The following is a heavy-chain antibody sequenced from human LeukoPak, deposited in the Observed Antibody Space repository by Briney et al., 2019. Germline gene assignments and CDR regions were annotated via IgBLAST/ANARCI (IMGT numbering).Heavy chain of an antibody. CDR3: ARGGDYEITYYYYYYMDV. J-gene: IGHJ6*03. Sequence: ASVKVSCKASGYTFTSYDINWVRQATGQGLEWMGWMNPNSGNTGYAQKFQGRVTMTRNTSISTAYMELSSLRSEDTAVYYCARGGDYEITYYYYYYMDVWSKGTTVTVSS. CDR1: GYTFTSYD. CDR2: MNPNSGNT. D-gene: IGHD4-17*01. V-gene: IGHV1-8*01.